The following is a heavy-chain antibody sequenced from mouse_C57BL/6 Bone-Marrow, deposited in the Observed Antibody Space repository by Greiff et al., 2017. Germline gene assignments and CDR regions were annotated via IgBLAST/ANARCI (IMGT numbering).Heavy chain of an antibody. CDR3: AKLGGSSDY. J-gene: IGHJ2*01. CDR2: IHPNSGST. D-gene: IGHD1-1*01. CDR1: GYTFTSYW. V-gene: IGHV1-64*01. Sequence: QVQLQQPGAELVKPGASVKLSCKASGYTFTSYWMHWVKQRPGQGLEWIGMIHPNSGSTNYNEKFKSKATLTVDKSSSTAYMQLSSLTSGDSAVYYCAKLGGSSDYWGQGTTLTVSA.